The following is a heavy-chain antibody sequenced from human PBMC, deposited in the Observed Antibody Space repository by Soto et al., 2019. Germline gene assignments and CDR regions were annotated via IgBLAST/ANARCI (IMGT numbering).Heavy chain of an antibody. CDR3: ARARRDVLRFLEWQGAFDF. V-gene: IGHV4-30-2*01. J-gene: IGHJ3*01. CDR1: GGSISSGGYS. D-gene: IGHD3-3*01. Sequence: SETLSLTCTVSGGSISSGGYSWSWMRQPPGKGPEWIGYIYHSGSTYYNPSLKSRVTISVDRSKNHFSLKLSSVTAADTALYYCARARRDVLRFLEWQGAFDFWAQGTMVTVSS. CDR2: IYHSGST.